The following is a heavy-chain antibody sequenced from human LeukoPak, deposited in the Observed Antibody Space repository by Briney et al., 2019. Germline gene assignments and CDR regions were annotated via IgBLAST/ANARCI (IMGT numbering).Heavy chain of an antibody. CDR2: INHSGST. Sequence: SETLSLTLSLYGGSFSSNGGGWVRQPPGKGLEWIGEINHSGSTNYNPSLESRVTISVDTSKNQLSLKLSSVTAADTAVYYCARGIDGYGSDRLSLVAWYELWGQGTLVTVSS. V-gene: IGHV4-34*01. J-gene: IGHJ5*02. CDR1: GGSFSSNG. CDR3: ARGIDGYGSDRLSLVAWYEL. D-gene: IGHD6-19*01.